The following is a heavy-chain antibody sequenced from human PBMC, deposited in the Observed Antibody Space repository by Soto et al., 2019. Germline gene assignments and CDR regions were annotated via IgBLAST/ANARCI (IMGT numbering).Heavy chain of an antibody. CDR3: ARRLRPGTYRPQAY. J-gene: IGHJ4*03. V-gene: IGHV3-33*01. Sequence: QVQLVESGGGVVQPGRSLRLSCAASGFTFSRYTMEWVRQAPGKGLEWVAVIWNDGSDKHYSDSVEGRFIISRNNYKNTPYLESISLRAEDTAIDYCARRLRPGTYRPQAYCRHGTLVNVS. CDR2: IWNDGSDK. D-gene: IGHD3-10*02. CDR1: GFTFSRYT.